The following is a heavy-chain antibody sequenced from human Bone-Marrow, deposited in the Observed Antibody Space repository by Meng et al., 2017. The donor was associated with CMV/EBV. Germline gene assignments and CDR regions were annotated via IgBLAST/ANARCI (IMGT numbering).Heavy chain of an antibody. CDR2: IYYSGST. CDR3: ARSTYCGGDCSYYCYYGMDV. J-gene: IGHJ6*02. V-gene: IGHV4-30-4*08. D-gene: IGHD2-21*01. Sequence: LRLSCTVSGGSISSGDYYWSWIRQPPGQGLEWIGYIYYSGSTYYNPSLKSRVTISGDTSKNQLSLKLSPVTAADTAVYYCARSTYCGGDCSYYCYYGMDVWGQGTTVTVSS. CDR1: GGSISSGDYY.